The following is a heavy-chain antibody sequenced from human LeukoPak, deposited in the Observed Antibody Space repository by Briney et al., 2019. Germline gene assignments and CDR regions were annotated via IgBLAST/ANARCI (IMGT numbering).Heavy chain of an antibody. CDR1: LFTLGDYA. V-gene: IGHV3-9*01. J-gene: IGHJ4*02. Sequence: SLRLSCAASLFTLGDYARRWVRQAPGKGLEWILGLTWNSGTIGHASSVKARFPISRDTAKTSLSLQLSTLRAQHTALYHCAKDSGRWLGPFDYWGQGTLVTASS. D-gene: IGHD5-24*01. CDR3: AKDSGRWLGPFDY. CDR2: LTWNSGTI.